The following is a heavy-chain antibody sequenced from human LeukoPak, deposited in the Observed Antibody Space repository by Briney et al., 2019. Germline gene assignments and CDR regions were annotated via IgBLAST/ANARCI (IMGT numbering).Heavy chain of an antibody. Sequence: SETLSLTCTVSGGSISSSSYYWGWIRQPPGKGLEWIGSIYYSGSTYYNPSLKSRLTMSVDTSKNQFSLKLSSVTAADTAVYYCARQDRYCSSTSCYGHRFDPWGQGTLVTVSS. CDR2: IYYSGST. J-gene: IGHJ5*02. CDR1: GGSISSSSYY. V-gene: IGHV4-39*01. CDR3: ARQDRYCSSTSCYGHRFDP. D-gene: IGHD2-2*01.